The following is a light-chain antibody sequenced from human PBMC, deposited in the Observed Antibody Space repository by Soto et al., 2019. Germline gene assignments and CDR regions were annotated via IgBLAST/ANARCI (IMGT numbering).Light chain of an antibody. CDR1: QSVSSN. CDR3: QQYNSWPLA. J-gene: IGKJ4*01. Sequence: EIVMTQSPATLSVSPGERATLSCRASQSVSSNLAWYQQKPGQAPRLLIYDASTRATGIPARLSGSGSGTEFTLNISSLQAEDFAVYYCQQYNSWPLAFGGGTKVEIK. CDR2: DAS. V-gene: IGKV3-15*01.